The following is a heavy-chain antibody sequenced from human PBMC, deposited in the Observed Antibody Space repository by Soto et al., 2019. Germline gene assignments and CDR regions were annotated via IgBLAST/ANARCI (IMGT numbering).Heavy chain of an antibody. Sequence: AGGSLRLSCAASGFTFDDYAMHWVRQAPGKGLEWVSLISWDGGSTYYADSVKGRFTISRDNSKNSLYLQMNSLRAEDTALYYCAKDYYDSSGPDYWGQGTLVTVSS. CDR1: GFTFDDYA. D-gene: IGHD3-22*01. V-gene: IGHV3-43D*04. CDR2: ISWDGGST. CDR3: AKDYYDSSGPDY. J-gene: IGHJ4*02.